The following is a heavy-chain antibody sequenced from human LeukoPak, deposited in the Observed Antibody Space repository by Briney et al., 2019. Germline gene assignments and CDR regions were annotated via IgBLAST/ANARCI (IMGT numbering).Heavy chain of an antibody. CDR3: ARDTALTGEGRWGRFDP. CDR1: GFTFTSYA. J-gene: IGHJ5*01. D-gene: IGHD7-27*01. Sequence: PGTSLRLSCAASGFTFTSYAFHWVRQAPGKVLEWVAGISYDGRNKYYADSVKGRFTISRDNSKNTLDLQMNSLRAEDTAVYYCARDTALTGEGRWGRFDPWGQGILVTVSS. V-gene: IGHV3-30*01. CDR2: ISYDGRNK.